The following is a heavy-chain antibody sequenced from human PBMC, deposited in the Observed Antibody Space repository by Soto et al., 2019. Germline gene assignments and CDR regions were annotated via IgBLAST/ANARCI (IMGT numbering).Heavy chain of an antibody. CDR1: GGSISSSSYY. CDR2: IYYSGST. CDR3: ASSLRKNPSWFDP. J-gene: IGHJ5*02. V-gene: IGHV4-39*01. Sequence: QLQLQEWGPGLVKPSETLSLTCTVSGGSISSSSYYWGWIRQPPGKGLEWIGSIYYSGSTYYNPSLKSRGTISVDTSKNQFSLKLRSVTAADTAVYYCASSLRKNPSWFDPWGQGTLVTVSS.